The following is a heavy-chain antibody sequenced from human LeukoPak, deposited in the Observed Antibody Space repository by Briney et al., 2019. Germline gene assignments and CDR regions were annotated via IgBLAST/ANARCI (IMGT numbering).Heavy chain of an antibody. D-gene: IGHD5-24*01. CDR2: IYYSGST. J-gene: IGHJ4*02. V-gene: IGHV4-59*01. CDR1: GGSISSYY. Sequence: SETLSLTCTVSGGSISSYYWSWIRQPPGKGLEWIGYIYYSGSTNYNPSLKSRVTISVDTSKNQFSLKLSSVTAADTAVYYCASRDGYNHTFDYWGQGTLVTVSS. CDR3: ASRDGYNHTFDY.